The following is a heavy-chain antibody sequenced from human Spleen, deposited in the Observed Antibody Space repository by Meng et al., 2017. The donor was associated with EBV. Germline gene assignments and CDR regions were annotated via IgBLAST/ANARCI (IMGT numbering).Heavy chain of an antibody. CDR1: GGSVSDYY. J-gene: IGHJ4*02. CDR2: INHVGST. D-gene: IGHD3-9*01. V-gene: IGHV4-34*01. CDR3: ARTLRERLFDWF. Sequence: QVQLQQGGAGLLKPSETLSLTCAVYGGSVSDYYWSWIRQPPGKGLEWIGEINHVGSTNYNPSLKSRVIMSVDTSKNQFSLRLSSVTAADAAVYYCARTLRERLFDWFWSQGTLVTVSS.